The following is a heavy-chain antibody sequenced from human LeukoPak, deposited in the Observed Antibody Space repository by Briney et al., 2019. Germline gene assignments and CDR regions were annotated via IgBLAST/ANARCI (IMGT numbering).Heavy chain of an antibody. J-gene: IGHJ4*02. CDR1: GFTFSSYE. CDR2: ISSSGSTI. Sequence: PGGSLRLSCAASGFTFSSYEMNWVRQAPGKGLEWVSYISSSGSTIYYADSVKGRFTISRDNAKNSLYLQMNSLRAEDTAVYYCAKSADRDTAMVTGPWGQGTLVTVSS. V-gene: IGHV3-48*03. D-gene: IGHD5-18*01. CDR3: AKSADRDTAMVTGP.